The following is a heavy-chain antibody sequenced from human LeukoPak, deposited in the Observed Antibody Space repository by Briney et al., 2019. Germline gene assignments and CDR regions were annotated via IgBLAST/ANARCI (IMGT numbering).Heavy chain of an antibody. CDR3: AKWARYCTNGVCYYFDY. CDR2: ISQSGSGT. V-gene: IGHV3-23*01. CDR1: GLIFSKYG. D-gene: IGHD2-8*01. Sequence: GGSLRLSCAAYGLIFSKYGLSWVRQAPGKGLEWVSSISQSGSGTYYADSVKGRFTISRDNSKNTLYLQMNSLRAEDTAVYYCAKWARYCTNGVCYYFDYWGQGTLVTVSS. J-gene: IGHJ4*02.